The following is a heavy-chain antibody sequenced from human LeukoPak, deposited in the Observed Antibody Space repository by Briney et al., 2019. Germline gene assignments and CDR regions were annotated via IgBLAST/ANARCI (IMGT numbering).Heavy chain of an antibody. V-gene: IGHV4-38-2*02. CDR3: ARAPLYYDFRSGPPALFDY. J-gene: IGHJ4*02. CDR2: IYHSGST. Sequence: SETLSLTCTVSGYSISSGYYWGWIRQPPGKGLEWIGSIYHSGSTYYNPSLKSRVTISVDTSKNQFSLKLSSVTAADTAVYYCARAPLYYDFRSGPPALFDYWGQGTLVTVSS. CDR1: GYSISSGYY. D-gene: IGHD3-3*01.